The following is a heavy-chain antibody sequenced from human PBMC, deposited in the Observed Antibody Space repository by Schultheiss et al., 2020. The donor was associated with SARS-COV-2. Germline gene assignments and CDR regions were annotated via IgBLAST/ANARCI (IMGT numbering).Heavy chain of an antibody. Sequence: SQTLSLTCTVSGGSVSSGSYYWSWIRQPPGKGLEWIGYIYYSGSTNYNPSLKSRVTISVDTSKNQFSLKLSSVTAADTAVYYCARGLYDFWGGYPRRNYGMDVWGQGTTVTVSS. D-gene: IGHD3-3*01. J-gene: IGHJ6*02. CDR3: ARGLYDFWGGYPRRNYGMDV. CDR1: GGSVSSGSYY. V-gene: IGHV4-61*01. CDR2: IYYSGST.